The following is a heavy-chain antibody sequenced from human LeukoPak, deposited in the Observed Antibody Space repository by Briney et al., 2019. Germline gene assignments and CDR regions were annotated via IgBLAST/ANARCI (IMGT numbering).Heavy chain of an antibody. Sequence: SETLTLTCTVSGGSISSSSYYWGWIRQPPGKGLEWNGRIYYSGRPYYNPYLKSRVILSVGTYKNLFALKLSYVPADDTAVYCCARAVGTVTTRPSIDYWGQGTLVTVSS. CDR2: IYYSGRP. D-gene: IGHD4-17*01. CDR3: ARAVGTVTTRPSIDY. J-gene: IGHJ4*02. V-gene: IGHV4-39*01. CDR1: GGSISSSSYY.